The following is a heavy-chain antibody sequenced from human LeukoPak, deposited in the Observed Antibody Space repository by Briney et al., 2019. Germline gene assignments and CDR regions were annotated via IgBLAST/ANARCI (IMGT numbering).Heavy chain of an antibody. CDR2: INTYNGNT. J-gene: IGHJ4*02. CDR1: GYTFTTYG. CDR3: ARSYCSGSSCYYFDH. D-gene: IGHD2-15*01. V-gene: IGHV1-18*04. Sequence: ASVKVSCKASGYTFTTYGISWVRQAPGQGLEWMGWINTYNGNTNYAQKLQGRVTMTTDTSTSTAYMELRSLRSDDTAMYYCARSYCSGSSCYYFDHWGQGTPVTVSS.